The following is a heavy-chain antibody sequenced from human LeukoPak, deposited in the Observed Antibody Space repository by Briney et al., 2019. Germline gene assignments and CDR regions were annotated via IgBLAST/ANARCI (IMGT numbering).Heavy chain of an antibody. D-gene: IGHD3-3*01. CDR3: ARDDFWSGYSNYYYYMDV. V-gene: IGHV1-18*01. CDR1: GYTFTSYG. J-gene: IGHJ6*03. CDR2: ISAYNGNT. Sequence: GSVKVSCKASGYTFTSYGISWVRQAPGQGLEWMGWISAYNGNTNYAQKLQGRVTMTTDTSTSTAYMELRSLRSDDTAVYYCARDDFWSGYSNYYYYMDVRGKGTTVTVSS.